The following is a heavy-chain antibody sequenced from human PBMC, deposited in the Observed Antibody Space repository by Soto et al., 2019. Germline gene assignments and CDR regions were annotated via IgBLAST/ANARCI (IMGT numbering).Heavy chain of an antibody. Sequence: GVSLKISCKGSGYSFTSYWIGWVRQMPGKGLEWMGIIYPGDSDTRYSPSFQGQVTISADKSISTAYLQWSSLKASDTAMYYCARHGVVVVAAIDYWGQGTLVTVSS. CDR1: GYSFTSYW. J-gene: IGHJ4*02. D-gene: IGHD2-15*01. CDR2: IYPGDSDT. CDR3: ARHGVVVVAAIDY. V-gene: IGHV5-51*01.